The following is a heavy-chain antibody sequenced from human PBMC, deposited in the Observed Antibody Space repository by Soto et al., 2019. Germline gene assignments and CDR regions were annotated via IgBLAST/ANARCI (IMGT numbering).Heavy chain of an antibody. D-gene: IGHD6-19*01. CDR2: IIPIFNTA. CDR3: ARQMVKSGWYYGNLLDT. CDR1: GGTFSTYA. V-gene: IGHV1-69*06. J-gene: IGHJ5*02. Sequence: QEQLVQSGAEVKKPGSSVKVSCKVSGGTFSTYAVSWVRQAPGKGLEWMVGIIPIFNTAKYAQKFQGRVTTAAYKYTSTTHMALISLRSEDTALYYCARQMVKSGWYYGNLLDTCGQVTLLTVSS.